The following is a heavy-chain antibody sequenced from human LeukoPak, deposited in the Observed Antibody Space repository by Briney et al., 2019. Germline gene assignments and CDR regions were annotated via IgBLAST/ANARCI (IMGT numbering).Heavy chain of an antibody. D-gene: IGHD6-19*01. CDR2: ISSSSSYI. CDR3: ASAESGWYDY. Sequence: GGSLRLSCAASGFTFSSYSMNWVRQAPGKGLEWVSSISSSSSYIYYADSVKGRFTISRDNAKNSLYLQMNSLRAEDTAAYYCASAESGWYDYWGQGTLVTVSS. J-gene: IGHJ4*02. CDR1: GFTFSSYS. V-gene: IGHV3-21*01.